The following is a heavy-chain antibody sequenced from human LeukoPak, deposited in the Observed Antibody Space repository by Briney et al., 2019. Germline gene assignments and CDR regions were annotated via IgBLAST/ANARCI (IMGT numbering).Heavy chain of an antibody. CDR2: ISSSSSYI. D-gene: IGHD3-22*01. V-gene: IGHV3-21*01. CDR3: ARDHDSGGYYLGLWAFDI. CDR1: GFTFSSYS. J-gene: IGHJ3*02. Sequence: PGGSLRLSCAASGFTFSSYSMNWVRQAPGKGLEWVSSISSSSSYIYYADSVKGRFTISRDNAKNSLYLQMNSLRAEDTAVYYCARDHDSGGYYLGLWAFDIWGQGTMVTVSS.